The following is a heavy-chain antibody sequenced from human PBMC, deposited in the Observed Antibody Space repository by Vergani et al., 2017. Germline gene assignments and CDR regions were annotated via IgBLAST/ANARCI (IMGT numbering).Heavy chain of an antibody. CDR3: ARDRKYDYVWGSYRRRGFDY. CDR1: GYTFTDHY. D-gene: IGHD3-16*02. J-gene: IGHJ4*02. V-gene: IGHV1-18*04. Sequence: VQLVQSGAEVKKPGATMKISCKVSGYTFTDHYMHWVKQAPGQGLEWMGWISAYNGNTNYAQKLQGRVTMTTDTSTSTAYVGLRSLRSDDTAVYYCARDRKYDYVWGSYRRRGFDYWGQGTLVTVSS. CDR2: ISAYNGNT.